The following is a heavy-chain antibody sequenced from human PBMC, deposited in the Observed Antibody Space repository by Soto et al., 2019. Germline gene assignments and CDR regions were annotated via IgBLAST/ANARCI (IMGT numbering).Heavy chain of an antibody. Sequence: QIQLVQSGAEVKKPGASVKVSCKASGYTFTTYGFIWVRQAPGQGLEWMGWISADNGHTEYAQKFQGRVAMTRDTSTTTAYMELRSLSSDDTAVYFCARGFETNNWFDFWGQGTLLTVSS. CDR3: ARGFETNNWFDF. V-gene: IGHV1-18*01. D-gene: IGHD3-16*01. J-gene: IGHJ5*01. CDR2: ISADNGHT. CDR1: GYTFTTYG.